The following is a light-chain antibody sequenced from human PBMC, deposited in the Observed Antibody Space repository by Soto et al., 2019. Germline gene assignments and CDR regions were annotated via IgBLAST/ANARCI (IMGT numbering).Light chain of an antibody. CDR2: GAS. CDR3: QQYNNWWT. V-gene: IGKV3-15*01. Sequence: EILMTQSPATLSVSPGXRATLSCRASQSVDSNLAWYQQKPGQAPRLLIYGASTRATGISARFSGSGSGTEFTLTISSLQSEDFGVYYCQQYNNWWTFGQGTKV. CDR1: QSVDSN. J-gene: IGKJ1*01.